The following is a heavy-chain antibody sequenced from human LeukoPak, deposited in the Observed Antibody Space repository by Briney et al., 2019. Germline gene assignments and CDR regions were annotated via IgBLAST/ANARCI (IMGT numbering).Heavy chain of an antibody. V-gene: IGHV3-11*04. D-gene: IGHD2-21*02. Sequence: PGGSLRLSCAASGFTFSDYYMSWIRQAPGKGLEWVSYISSSGSTIYYADSVKGRFTISRDNSKNTLYLQMNSLRAEDTAVYYCARAGNCGGDCWYYYYYMDVWGKGTTVTVSS. CDR3: ARAGNCGGDCWYYYYYMDV. J-gene: IGHJ6*03. CDR2: ISSSGSTI. CDR1: GFTFSDYY.